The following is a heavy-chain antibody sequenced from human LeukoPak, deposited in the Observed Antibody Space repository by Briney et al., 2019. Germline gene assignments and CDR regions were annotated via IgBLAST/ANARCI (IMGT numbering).Heavy chain of an antibody. CDR3: ARTLKTRAY. D-gene: IGHD3-16*01. CDR1: GGTFSSYA. V-gene: IGHV1-2*02. J-gene: IGHJ4*02. CDR2: INPNTGGT. Sequence: ASVKVSCKASGGTFSSYAISWVRQAPGQGLEWMGWINPNTGGTSYAQNFQGRVTMTRDTSLTTAYMELGGLTCDDTAVYYCARTLKTRAYWGQGTLVTVSS.